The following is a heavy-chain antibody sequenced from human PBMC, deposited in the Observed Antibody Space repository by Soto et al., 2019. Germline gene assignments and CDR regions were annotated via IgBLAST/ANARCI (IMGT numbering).Heavy chain of an antibody. V-gene: IGHV4-30-4*01. D-gene: IGHD6-13*01. J-gene: IGHJ4*02. CDR2: IYYSGST. CDR3: ARVIPPRGIAAGYYFDY. CDR1: GGSISSGDYY. Sequence: SETLSLTCTVSGGSISSGDYYWSWIRQPPGKGLEWIGYIYYSGSTYYNPSLKSRVTISVDTSKNQFSLKLSSVTAADTAVYYCARVIPPRGIAAGYYFDYWGQGTLVTSPQ.